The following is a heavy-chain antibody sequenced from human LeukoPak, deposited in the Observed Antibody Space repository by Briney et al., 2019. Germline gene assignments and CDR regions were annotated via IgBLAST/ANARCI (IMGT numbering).Heavy chain of an antibody. CDR3: ARDSTVTTCFDN. J-gene: IGHJ4*02. Sequence: GGLLWLACPASGSTLSSPVRNWARQAPGKGLEWVSYISPGGTTIYYADSVKGRFTMFRDNAKNSLYLQMNNLGAEDSAVYYCARDSTVTTCFDNWDQGTLVTVSS. CDR1: GSTLSSPV. CDR2: ISPGGTTI. D-gene: IGHD4-17*01. V-gene: IGHV3-48*03.